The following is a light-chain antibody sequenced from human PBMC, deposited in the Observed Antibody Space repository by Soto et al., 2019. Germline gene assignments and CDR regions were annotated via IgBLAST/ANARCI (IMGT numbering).Light chain of an antibody. CDR2: EVS. CDR1: SSDVGGYNS. V-gene: IGLV2-14*01. Sequence: QSALTQPASVSGSPGQSITISCTGTSSDVGGYNSVSWYQQHPGKAPKLMIYEVSNRPSGVSDRFSGSRSGNTASLTISGLQAEDESHYYCISYTSSSTWVFGGGTKVTV. CDR3: ISYTSSSTWV. J-gene: IGLJ3*02.